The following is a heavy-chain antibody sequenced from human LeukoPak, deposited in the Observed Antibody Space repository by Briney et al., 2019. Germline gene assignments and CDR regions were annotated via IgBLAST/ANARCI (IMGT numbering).Heavy chain of an antibody. V-gene: IGHV3-48*04. CDR2: ISSSSNTI. J-gene: IGHJ4*02. D-gene: IGHD3-22*01. CDR1: GFTFSSYS. CDR3: AKDIGPPTYDYDTSAYSGAFEY. Sequence: GGSLRLSCTASGFTFSSYSMNWVRQAPGKGLEWVSYISSSSNTIYYADSVKGRFTISRDNAKNSLYLQMNSLRAEDTALYYCAKDIGPPTYDYDTSAYSGAFEYWGQGTLVTVSS.